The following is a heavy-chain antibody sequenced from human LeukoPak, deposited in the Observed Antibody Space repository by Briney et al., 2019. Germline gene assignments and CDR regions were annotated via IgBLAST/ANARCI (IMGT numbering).Heavy chain of an antibody. V-gene: IGHV1-8*01. J-gene: IGHJ5*02. CDR1: GYTFTSYD. D-gene: IGHD6-13*01. CDR3: ARVSSSSWYDWFDP. CDR2: MNPNSGNT. Sequence: GASVKVSCKASGYTFTSYDINWVRQATGQGLEWMGWMNPNSGNTGYAQKFQGRVTMTRSTSISTAYMELSSLRSEDTAVYYCARVSSSSWYDWFDPWGQGTLVTVSS.